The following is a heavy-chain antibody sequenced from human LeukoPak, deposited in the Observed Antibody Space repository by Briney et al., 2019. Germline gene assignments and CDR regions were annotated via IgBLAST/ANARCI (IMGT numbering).Heavy chain of an antibody. J-gene: IGHJ4*02. CDR3: ARVDIRTAFFDY. D-gene: IGHD5-12*01. CDR2: IYSSGST. Sequence: SETLSLTRSFSRGSLNRYFWSWIRQPAGKGLEWIGRIYSSGSTGYNPSLKSRVTMSLDTSKNQFSLNLSSVTAADTAVYYCARVDIRTAFFDYWGQGTLVTVSS. V-gene: IGHV4-4*07. CDR1: RGSLNRYF.